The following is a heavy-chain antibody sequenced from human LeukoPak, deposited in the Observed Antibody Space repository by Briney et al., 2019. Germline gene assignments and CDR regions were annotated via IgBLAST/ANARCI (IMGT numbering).Heavy chain of an antibody. J-gene: IGHJ4*02. V-gene: IGHV3-23*01. CDR1: GFTFSSYA. Sequence: GGSLRLSCAASGFTFSSYAMSWVRQAPGKGLEWVSAISGSGGSTYHADSVKGRFTISRDNSKNTLYLQMNSLRAEDTAVYYCAKDLIPRDYFDYWGQGTLVTVSS. CDR3: AKDLIPRDYFDY. CDR2: ISGSGGST.